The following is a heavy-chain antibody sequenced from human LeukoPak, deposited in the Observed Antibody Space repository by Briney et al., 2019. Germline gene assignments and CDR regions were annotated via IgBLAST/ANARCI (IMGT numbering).Heavy chain of an antibody. D-gene: IGHD6-19*01. CDR1: GFTIGNFP. CDR2: ITHTT. CDR3: VKDEPASGWYN. J-gene: IGHJ4*02. Sequence: GGSLRLSCAASGFTIGNFPMSWVRQAPGKGLQWVSAITHTTHYADSVRGRFTISRDNSKNTLYLQMNSLTAEDTAVYYCVKDEPASGWYNWGQGALVTVSS. V-gene: IGHV3-23*01.